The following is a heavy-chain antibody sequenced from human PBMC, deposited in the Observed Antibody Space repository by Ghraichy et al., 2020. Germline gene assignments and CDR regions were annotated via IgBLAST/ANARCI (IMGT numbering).Heavy chain of an antibody. J-gene: IGHJ4*02. CDR1: GFTFSSYA. Sequence: GESLNISCAASGFTFSSYAMNWVRQAPGKGLEWVSGISGSGGGTYYADSVKGRFTISRDNSNYTLYLQMNSLRVEDTAVYYCAKGGQSVYSGSYGWGQGTLVSVSS. CDR3: AKGGQSVYSGSYG. V-gene: IGHV3-23*01. D-gene: IGHD1-26*01. CDR2: ISGSGGGT.